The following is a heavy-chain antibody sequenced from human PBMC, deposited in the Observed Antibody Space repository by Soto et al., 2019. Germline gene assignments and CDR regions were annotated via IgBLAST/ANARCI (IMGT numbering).Heavy chain of an antibody. J-gene: IGHJ4*02. D-gene: IGHD5-18*01. CDR3: ARDWGLDVDTAMVTGNDY. CDR1: GYTFTSYG. CDR2: ISAYNGNT. V-gene: IGHV1-18*01. Sequence: ASVKVSCKASGYTFTSYGISWVRQAPGQGLEWMGWISAYNGNTNYAQKLQGRVTMTTDTSTSTAYMELRSLRSDDTAVYYCARDWGLDVDTAMVTGNDYWGQGTLVTVSS.